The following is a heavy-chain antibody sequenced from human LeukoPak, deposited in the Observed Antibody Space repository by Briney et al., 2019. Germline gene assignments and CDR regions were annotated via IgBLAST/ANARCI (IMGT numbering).Heavy chain of an antibody. CDR1: GFIFDDSL. Sequence: GGSLRLSCVASGFIFDDSLMHWVRQAPGKGLERISLISRDGSTPYYADSVKGRFTISRDNSKNSLFLQMNSLTPEDTAVYYCARDIRGNYFDSWGQGTLVTVSS. CDR3: ARDIRGNYFDS. J-gene: IGHJ4*02. D-gene: IGHD3-16*01. CDR2: ISRDGSTP. V-gene: IGHV3-43*01.